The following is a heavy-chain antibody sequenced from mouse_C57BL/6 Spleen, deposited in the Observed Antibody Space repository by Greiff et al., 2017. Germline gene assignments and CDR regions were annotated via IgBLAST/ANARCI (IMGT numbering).Heavy chain of an antibody. CDR2: ISSGGSYT. Sequence: EVQVVESGGDLVKPGGSLKLSCAASGFTFSSYGMSWVRQTPDKRLEWVATISSGGSYTYYPDSVKGRFTISRDNAMNTLYLQMSSMKSEDTAMYYCARRPTGTGAMDYWGQGTSVTVSS. J-gene: IGHJ4*01. CDR1: GFTFSSYG. V-gene: IGHV5-6*01. D-gene: IGHD4-1*02. CDR3: ARRPTGTGAMDY.